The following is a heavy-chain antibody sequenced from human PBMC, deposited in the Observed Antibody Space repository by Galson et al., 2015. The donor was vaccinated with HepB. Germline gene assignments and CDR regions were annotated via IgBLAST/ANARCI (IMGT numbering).Heavy chain of an antibody. CDR2: IYPGDSDT. V-gene: IGHV5-51*03. Sequence: QSGAEVKKPGESLKISCKGFGYNFTTYWIGWVRQMPGKGLEWMGIIYPGDSDTKYSPSFQGQVTVSADKSISTAYLQWSSLKASDTAMYYCTTAIPRKPLTPYYNFYYFDYWGQGTLVTVSS. D-gene: IGHD3-9*01. J-gene: IGHJ4*02. CDR3: TTAIPRKPLTPYYNFYYFDY. CDR1: GYNFTTYW.